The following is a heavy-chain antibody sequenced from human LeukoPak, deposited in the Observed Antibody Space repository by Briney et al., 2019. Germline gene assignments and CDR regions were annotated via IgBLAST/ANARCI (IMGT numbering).Heavy chain of an antibody. D-gene: IGHD6-13*01. CDR1: GYTFTGYY. CDR3: AREKDSSSGDAFDI. V-gene: IGHV1-2*04. CDR2: INPNSGGT. Sequence: ASVKVSCKASGYTFTGYYMHWVRQAPGQGLEWMGWINPNSGGTNYAQKFQGWVTMTRDTSISTAYMELSRLRSDDTAVYYCAREKDSSSGDAFDIWGQGTVVTVPS. J-gene: IGHJ3*02.